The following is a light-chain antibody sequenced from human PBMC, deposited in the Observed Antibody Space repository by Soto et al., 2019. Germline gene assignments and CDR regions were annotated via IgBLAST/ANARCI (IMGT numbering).Light chain of an antibody. CDR1: SSAVGGYNF. CDR2: EVS. J-gene: IGLJ1*01. CDR3: SSYAGSDNYV. V-gene: IGLV2-8*01. Sequence: QSALTQPPSASGSPGQSVTISCTGTSSAVGGYNFVSWYQQYPGKAPKLMIYEVSKRPSGVPDRFSGSKSGNTASLTVSGLQADDEADYYCSSYAGSDNYVFGTGTKVTVL.